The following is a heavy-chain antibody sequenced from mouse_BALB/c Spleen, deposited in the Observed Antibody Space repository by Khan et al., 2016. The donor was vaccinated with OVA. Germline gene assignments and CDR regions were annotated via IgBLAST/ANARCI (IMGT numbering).Heavy chain of an antibody. V-gene: IGHV9-3*02. D-gene: IGHD2-3*01. J-gene: IGHJ3*01. Sequence: QIQLVQSGPELKKSGETVKISCKAAGYTFTNYGMNWVKQAPGKGLKWMGWINTNTGEPTYAEDFKERFAFSLVTSASTSYLQINALQHEDTATYFCVRGYFLFVAWFAYWCEGPLVTVSA. CDR1: GYTFTNYG. CDR3: VRGYFLFVAWFAY. CDR2: INTNTGEP.